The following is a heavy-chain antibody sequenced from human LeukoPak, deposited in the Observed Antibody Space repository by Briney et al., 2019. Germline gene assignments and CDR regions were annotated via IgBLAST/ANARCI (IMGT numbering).Heavy chain of an antibody. CDR1: GFTFSYFY. CDR2: ISSSGSTI. J-gene: IGHJ4*02. CDR3: ARSVVAATETFDY. Sequence: PGGSVRLSCAASGFTFSYFYMGWIRQAPGKGLEWVSYISSSGSTIFYADSVKGRFTISRDNAKNSLYLQMNSLRAEDTAVYYCARSVVAATETFDYWGQGTLVTVSS. V-gene: IGHV3-11*04. D-gene: IGHD2-15*01.